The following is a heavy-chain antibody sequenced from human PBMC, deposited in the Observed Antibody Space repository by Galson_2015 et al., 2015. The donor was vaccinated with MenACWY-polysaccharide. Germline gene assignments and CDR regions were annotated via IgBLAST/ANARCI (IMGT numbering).Heavy chain of an antibody. CDR3: AKGRAPSTYYGMDV. Sequence: SLRLSCAASGFTFTTYTINWVRQAPGQGLEWVSSISGTGTIYYADSVKGRFTISRDNAKYSLYLQMNSLRADDTAVYYCAKGRAPSTYYGMDVWGQGTTVTVSS. D-gene: IGHD2-2*01. J-gene: IGHJ6*02. V-gene: IGHV3-48*01. CDR1: GFTFTTYT. CDR2: ISGTGTI.